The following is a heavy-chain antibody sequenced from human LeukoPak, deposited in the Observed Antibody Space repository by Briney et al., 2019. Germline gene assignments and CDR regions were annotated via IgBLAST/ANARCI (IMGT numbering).Heavy chain of an antibody. CDR1: GFTFSGSA. D-gene: IGHD3-9*01. CDR2: IRSKADSYAT. V-gene: IGHV3-73*01. Sequence: GGSLKLSCAASGFTFSGSAMHWDRQASGKGLEWVGRIRSKADSYATAYAASVKGRFTISRDDSKNTAYLQMNSLKTEDTAVYYCTSGYDILTGYFSFDYWGQGTLVTVSS. J-gene: IGHJ4*02. CDR3: TSGYDILTGYFSFDY.